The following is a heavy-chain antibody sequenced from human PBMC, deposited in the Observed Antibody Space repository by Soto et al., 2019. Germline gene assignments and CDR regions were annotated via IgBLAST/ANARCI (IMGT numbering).Heavy chain of an antibody. D-gene: IGHD3-3*01. Sequence: EVQLVESGGGVVRPGGSLRLSCAGSVFTFDDYGVSWVRQAPGKGLEWVSGINWNGGSTGYADSVKGRFTISRDNAKNSLYLQMNSLRAEDTALYHCAREKNDDLSPYYYYMDVWGKGTTVTVSS. J-gene: IGHJ6*03. CDR2: INWNGGST. CDR3: AREKNDDLSPYYYYMDV. CDR1: VFTFDDYG. V-gene: IGHV3-20*01.